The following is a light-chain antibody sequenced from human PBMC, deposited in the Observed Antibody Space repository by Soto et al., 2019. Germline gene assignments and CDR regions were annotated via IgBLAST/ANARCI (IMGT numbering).Light chain of an antibody. CDR3: QQRYNWPVT. CDR2: DAS. V-gene: IGKV3-11*01. CDR1: QNDDTF. J-gene: IGKJ4*01. Sequence: DIVLTQSPGTVSLSPGERASLSCRASQNDDTFLAWYQQKPGQPPRLLMYDASRRITGVPARFSGSGSGTDFILTITSLEPEDVAVYYCQQRYNWPVTFGAGTRVEI.